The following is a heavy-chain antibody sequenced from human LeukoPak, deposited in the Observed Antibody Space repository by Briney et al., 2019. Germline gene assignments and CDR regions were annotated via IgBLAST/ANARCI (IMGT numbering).Heavy chain of an antibody. D-gene: IGHD4-23*01. CDR3: TGGNADAFDI. CDR1: GFTFGDYA. Sequence: GGSLRLSCTASGFTFGDYAMSWFRQAPGKGLEWVGFIRSKAYGGTTEYAASVKGRFTISGDDSKSIAYLQMSSLKTEDTAVYYCTGGNADAFDIWGQGTMVTVSS. CDR2: IRSKAYGGTT. V-gene: IGHV3-49*03. J-gene: IGHJ3*02.